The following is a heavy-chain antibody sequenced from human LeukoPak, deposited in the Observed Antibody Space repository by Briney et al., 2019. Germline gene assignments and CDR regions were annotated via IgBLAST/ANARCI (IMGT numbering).Heavy chain of an antibody. CDR3: ASLIVVVPAATDY. CDR1: GGSISSSSYY. D-gene: IGHD2-2*01. CDR2: IYYSGST. J-gene: IGHJ4*02. V-gene: IGHV4-39*01. Sequence: SETLSLTCTVSGGSISSSSYYWGWIRQPPGKGLEWVGSIYYSGSTYYNPSLKSRVTISVDTSKNQFSLKLSSVTAADTAVYYCASLIVVVPAATDYWGQGTLVTVSS.